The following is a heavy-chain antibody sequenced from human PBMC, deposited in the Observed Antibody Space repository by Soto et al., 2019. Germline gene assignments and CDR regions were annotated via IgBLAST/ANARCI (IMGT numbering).Heavy chain of an antibody. CDR1: GGSSSGFY. D-gene: IGHD2-21*02. Sequence: SETLSLTCTVSGGSSSGFYWGWIWQPPGKGLEWIGNIYYSGSANYDPSLRSRVTISLNTSKNQFSLNLNSVTAADTAIYYCARWTYCGGDCYWLDFWGQGTLVTVSS. CDR3: ARWTYCGGDCYWLDF. CDR2: IYYSGSA. V-gene: IGHV4-59*01. J-gene: IGHJ4*02.